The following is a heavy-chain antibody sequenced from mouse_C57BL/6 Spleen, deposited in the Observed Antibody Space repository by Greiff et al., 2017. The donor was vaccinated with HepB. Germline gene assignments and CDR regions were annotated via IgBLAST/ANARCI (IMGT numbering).Heavy chain of an antibody. V-gene: IGHV1-64*01. Sequence: VQLQQSGAELVKPGASVKLSCKASGYTFTSYWMHWVKQRPGQGLEWIGMIHPNSGSTNYNEKFKSKATLTVDKSSSTAYMQLSSLTSEDSAVYYCARSDYSIFAYWGQGTLVTVSA. CDR2: IHPNSGST. CDR3: ARSDYSIFAY. CDR1: GYTFTSYW. J-gene: IGHJ3*01. D-gene: IGHD2-5*01.